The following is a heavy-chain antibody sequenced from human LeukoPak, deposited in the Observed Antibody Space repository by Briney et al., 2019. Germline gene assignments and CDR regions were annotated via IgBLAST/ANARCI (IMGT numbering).Heavy chain of an antibody. CDR3: TKDPSDLGGSGSNNYFDC. CDR1: GFTFSSYD. V-gene: IGHV3-23*01. Sequence: GGSLRLSCAASGFTFSSYDMSWVRQAPGKGLEWVSGITYSSGYTYYADSVKGRFTISRDNSRNTLYLQMNSLRAEDTAVYYCTKDPSDLGGSGSNNYFDCWGQGTLVTVSS. CDR2: ITYSSGYT. D-gene: IGHD3-10*01. J-gene: IGHJ4*02.